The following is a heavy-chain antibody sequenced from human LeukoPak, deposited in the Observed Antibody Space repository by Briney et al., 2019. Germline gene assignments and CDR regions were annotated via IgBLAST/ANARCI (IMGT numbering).Heavy chain of an antibody. D-gene: IGHD1-14*01. Sequence: GGSLRLSCEASGFTFSSYWMSWVRQAPGKGLEWVANIKQDGSEKYYVDSVKGRFTISRDNAKNSLYLQMNSLRAGDTAVCYCARGAGGGDFDYWGQGTLVTVSS. CDR3: ARGAGGGDFDY. CDR1: GFTFSSYW. V-gene: IGHV3-7*01. CDR2: IKQDGSEK. J-gene: IGHJ4*02.